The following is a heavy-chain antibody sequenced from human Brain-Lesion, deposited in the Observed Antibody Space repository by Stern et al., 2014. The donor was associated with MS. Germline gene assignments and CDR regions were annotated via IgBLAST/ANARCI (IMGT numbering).Heavy chain of an antibody. CDR1: GYRFDNYW. Sequence: VQLVQSGAEVKKPGESLKISCKGSGYRFDNYWIGWVRQTPGKGLEWLGIIYTADSDTNYSQSLQGQVTISADKSISTGYFERSSLKASDTAMYYCARTYSSGWYGGHAFDIWGQGTMVTVSS. CDR3: ARTYSSGWYGGHAFDI. V-gene: IGHV5-51*01. J-gene: IGHJ3*02. CDR2: IYTADSDT. D-gene: IGHD6-19*01.